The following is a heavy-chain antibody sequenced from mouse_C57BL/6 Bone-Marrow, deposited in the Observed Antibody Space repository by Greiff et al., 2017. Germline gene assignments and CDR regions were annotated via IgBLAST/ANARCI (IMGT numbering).Heavy chain of an antibody. D-gene: IGHD2-2*01. CDR2: ISSGGSYT. CDR3: AREGGLRRSRDY. CDR1: GFTFSSYG. V-gene: IGHV5-6*01. J-gene: IGHJ2*01. Sequence: EVQRVESGGDLVKPGGSLKLSCAASGFTFSSYGMSWVRQTPDKRLEWVATISSGGSYTYYPDSVKGRFTISRDNAKNTLYLQMSSLKSEDTALYYCAREGGLRRSRDYWGQGTTLTVSS.